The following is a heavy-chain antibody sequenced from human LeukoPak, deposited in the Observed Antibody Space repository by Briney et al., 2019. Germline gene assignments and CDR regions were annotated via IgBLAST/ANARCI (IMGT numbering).Heavy chain of an antibody. Sequence: GGSLRLSCAASGFTFSSYSMNWVRQAPGQGLEGVSSISSSSSYIYYADSVKGRFTISRDNVKNSLYLQMNSLRAEDTAVYYCARDTHSRYGGNENDYWGQGTLVTVSS. V-gene: IGHV3-21*04. D-gene: IGHD4-23*01. J-gene: IGHJ4*02. CDR1: GFTFSSYS. CDR3: ARDTHSRYGGNENDY. CDR2: ISSSSSYI.